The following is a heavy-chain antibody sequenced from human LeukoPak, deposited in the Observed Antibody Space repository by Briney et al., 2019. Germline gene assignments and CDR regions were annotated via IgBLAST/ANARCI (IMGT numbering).Heavy chain of an antibody. CDR2: INHSGST. Sequence: SETLSLTCAVYGGSFSGYYWSWIRQPPGKGLEWIGGINHSGSTNYNPSLKSRVTISVDTSKNQFSLKLSSVTAADTAVYYCARGLALYSSSWYYFDYWGQGALVTVSS. CDR1: GGSFSGYY. D-gene: IGHD6-13*01. J-gene: IGHJ4*02. CDR3: ARGLALYSSSWYYFDY. V-gene: IGHV4-34*01.